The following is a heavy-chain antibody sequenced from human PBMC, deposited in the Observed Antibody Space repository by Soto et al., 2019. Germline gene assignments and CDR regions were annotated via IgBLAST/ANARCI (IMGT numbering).Heavy chain of an antibody. V-gene: IGHV1-58*01. J-gene: IGHJ4*02. D-gene: IGHD6-19*01. CDR3: AADTEGSGWFQFDA. CDR2: IVVGSGST. CDR1: GFTFIGSS. Sequence: GDSLQVSCKASGFTFIGSSVQWVRQARGQRLEWIGWIVVGSGSTNYAQKFQERVTITRDMSTSTAYMELRTLRSEDTAVYYCAADTEGSGWFQFDAWGQGTLVTVAS.